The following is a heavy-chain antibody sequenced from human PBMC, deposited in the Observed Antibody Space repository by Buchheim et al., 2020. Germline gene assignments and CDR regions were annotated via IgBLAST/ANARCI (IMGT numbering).Heavy chain of an antibody. V-gene: IGHV3-30-3*01. CDR1: GFTFSSYA. CDR2: ISYDGSNK. J-gene: IGHJ6*02. Sequence: QVQLVESGGGVVQPGRSLRLSCAASGFTFSSYAMHWVRQAPGKGLEWVAVISYDGSNKYYADPVKGRFTISRNNSKNTLYLQMNSLRAEDTAVYYCARDVNGYDFWSGYFKTYYYGMDVWGQGTT. CDR3: ARDVNGYDFWSGYFKTYYYGMDV. D-gene: IGHD3-3*01.